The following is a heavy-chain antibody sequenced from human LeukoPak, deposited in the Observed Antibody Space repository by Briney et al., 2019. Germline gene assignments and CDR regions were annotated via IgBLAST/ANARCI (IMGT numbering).Heavy chain of an antibody. Sequence: GGSLRLSCAASGFTFDDYAMHWVRHAPGKGLEWVSGISWNSGSIGYADSVKGRFTISRDNAKNSLYLQMNSLRAEDTALYYCAKSVTYYYDSSGLDYWGQGTLVTVSS. CDR1: GFTFDDYA. J-gene: IGHJ4*02. D-gene: IGHD3-22*01. CDR3: AKSVTYYYDSSGLDY. V-gene: IGHV3-9*01. CDR2: ISWNSGSI.